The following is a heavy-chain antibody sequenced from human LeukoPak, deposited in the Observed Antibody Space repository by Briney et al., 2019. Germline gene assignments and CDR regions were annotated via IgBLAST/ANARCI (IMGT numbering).Heavy chain of an antibody. CDR2: IYPNSGGT. CDR1: GYTFTDYK. Sequence: ASVKVSCKASGYTFTDYKMHWVRQAPGQGLEWMGWIYPNSGGTNYAQKFQGRVTMTRDTSITTAYMELSRLRSDDTAVYYCAKVGSLREWYFYLWGRGTLVTVSS. CDR3: AKVGSLREWYFYL. V-gene: IGHV1-2*02. D-gene: IGHD1-26*01. J-gene: IGHJ2*01.